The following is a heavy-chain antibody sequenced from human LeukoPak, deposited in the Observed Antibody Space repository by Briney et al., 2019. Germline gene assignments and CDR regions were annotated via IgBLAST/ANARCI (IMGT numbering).Heavy chain of an antibody. CDR3: AKMGGSSGWYDPYPPDY. Sequence: GGSLRLSCAASGFTFSSYEMNWVRQAPGKGLEWVSYISSSGSTIYYADSVKGRFTISRDNAKNSLYLQMNSLRAEDTAVYYCAKMGGSSGWYDPYPPDYWGQGTLVTVSS. CDR2: ISSSGSTI. J-gene: IGHJ4*02. D-gene: IGHD6-19*01. CDR1: GFTFSSYE. V-gene: IGHV3-48*03.